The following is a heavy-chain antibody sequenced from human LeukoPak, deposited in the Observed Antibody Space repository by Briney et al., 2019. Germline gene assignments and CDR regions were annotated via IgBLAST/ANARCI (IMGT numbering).Heavy chain of an antibody. Sequence: GGSLRLSCAASGFTFSSYEMNWVRQAPGKGLEWVSYISSSGSTIYYADSAKGRFTISRDNAKNSPYLQMNSLRAEDTAVYYCASHYDILTGYPSYFDYWGQGTLVTVSS. D-gene: IGHD3-9*01. J-gene: IGHJ4*02. CDR2: ISSSGSTI. CDR3: ASHYDILTGYPSYFDY. CDR1: GFTFSSYE. V-gene: IGHV3-48*03.